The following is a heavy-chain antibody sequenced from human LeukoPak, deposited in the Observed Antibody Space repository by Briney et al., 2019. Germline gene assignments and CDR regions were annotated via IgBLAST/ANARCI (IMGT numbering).Heavy chain of an antibody. V-gene: IGHV1-18*01. CDR1: GYAFNNYG. CDR2: ISAYDGNT. CDR3: ARDGAYSGSYPH. J-gene: IGHJ4*02. Sequence: ASAKVSCKASGYAFNNYGISWVRQAPGQGLEWMGWISAYDGNTNYAHKFQGGVTMTTDTFTSTAYMELRSLRSDDTAVYYCARDGAYSGSYPHWGQGTLVTVSS. D-gene: IGHD1-26*01.